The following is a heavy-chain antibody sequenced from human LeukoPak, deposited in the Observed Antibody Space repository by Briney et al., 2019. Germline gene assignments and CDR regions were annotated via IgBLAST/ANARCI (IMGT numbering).Heavy chain of an antibody. CDR2: INYDGTEQ. Sequence: GGSLRLSCAVSGVRFSTYGMNWVRQAPGKGLEWAAFINYDGTEQWYADSVKGRFSISRDNSKDTLFLQMNSLRAEDTAVYYCAKGLGKAGASNTWYFDLWGRGTLVTVSS. CDR1: GVRFSTYG. D-gene: IGHD6-13*01. V-gene: IGHV3-30*02. J-gene: IGHJ2*01. CDR3: AKGLGKAGASNTWYFDL.